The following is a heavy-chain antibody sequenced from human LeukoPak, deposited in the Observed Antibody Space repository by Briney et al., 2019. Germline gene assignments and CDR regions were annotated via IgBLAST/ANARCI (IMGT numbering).Heavy chain of an antibody. V-gene: IGHV4-34*01. CDR2: INHSGST. D-gene: IGHD6-19*01. Sequence: PSETLSLTCAVYGGSFSGYYWSWIRQPPGKGLEWIGEINHSGSTNYNPSLKSRVTISVDTSKNQFSLKLSSVTAADTAVYYCATSSLTAVAGANDYWGQGTLVTVSS. J-gene: IGHJ4*02. CDR1: GGSFSGYY. CDR3: ATSSLTAVAGANDY.